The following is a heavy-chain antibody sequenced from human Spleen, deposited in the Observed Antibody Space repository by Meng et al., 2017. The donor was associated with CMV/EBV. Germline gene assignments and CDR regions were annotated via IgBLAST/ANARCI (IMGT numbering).Heavy chain of an antibody. CDR2: MNPNSGNT. CDR1: YNFITYE. D-gene: IGHD3-3*01. Sequence: YNFITYEINWVRQATGQGLEWMGWMNPNSGNTGYAQKFQGRVTITRDTSISTSYMELSSLRSEDTAVYYCTRGKRDFWSGFIPDWFDPWGQGTLVTVSS. J-gene: IGHJ5*02. V-gene: IGHV1-8*02. CDR3: TRGKRDFWSGFIPDWFDP.